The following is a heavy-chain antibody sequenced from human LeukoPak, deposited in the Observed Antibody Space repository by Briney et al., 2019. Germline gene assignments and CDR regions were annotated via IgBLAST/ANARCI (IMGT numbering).Heavy chain of an antibody. CDR3: ARGGHKYDFWSGYYGGYYYMDV. D-gene: IGHD3-3*01. Sequence: SGGSLRLSCAASGFTFSSYWMSWVRQAPGKGLEWVANIKQDGSEKYYVDSVKGRFTISRDNAKNSLYLQMNSLRAEDTAVYYCARGGHKYDFWSGYYGGYYYMDVWGKGTTVTVSS. CDR1: GFTFSSYW. V-gene: IGHV3-7*01. CDR2: IKQDGSEK. J-gene: IGHJ6*03.